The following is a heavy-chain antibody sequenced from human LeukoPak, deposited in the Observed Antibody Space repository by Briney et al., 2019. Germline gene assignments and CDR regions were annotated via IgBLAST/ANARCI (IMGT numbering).Heavy chain of an antibody. CDR1: GFTFSSYA. J-gene: IGHJ5*02. D-gene: IGHD5-12*01. CDR3: AKDRGYHGPDRFDP. Sequence: GGSLRLSCAASGFTFSSYAMHWVRQAPGKGLEWVAVISYDGSNKYYADSVKGRFTISRDNSKNTLYLQMNSLRAEDTAVYYCAKDRGYHGPDRFDPWGQGTLVTVSS. V-gene: IGHV3-30-3*01. CDR2: ISYDGSNK.